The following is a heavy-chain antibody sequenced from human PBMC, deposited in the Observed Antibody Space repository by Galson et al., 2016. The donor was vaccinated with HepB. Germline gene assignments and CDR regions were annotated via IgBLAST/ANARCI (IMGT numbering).Heavy chain of an antibody. CDR3: AKDRAQGLFRYFVL. CDR2: VTWDSATI. Sequence: SLRLSCAGSGFTFENPAMHWVRQAPGKGLEWVAGVTWDSATIKYADSVKGRFIISRDNAENSLYLQMDSLTPDDTAVYFCAKDRAQGLFRYFVLWGRGTLVSVSS. V-gene: IGHV3-9*01. J-gene: IGHJ2*01. CDR1: GFTFENPA.